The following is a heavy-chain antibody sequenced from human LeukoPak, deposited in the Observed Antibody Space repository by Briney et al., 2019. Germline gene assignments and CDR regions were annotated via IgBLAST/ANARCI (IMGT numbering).Heavy chain of an antibody. CDR2: ISSSSSYI. CDR3: ARGAVARPYEYYDFWSGYYTIDYFDY. Sequence: NAGGSLRLSCAASGFTFSSYSMNWVRQAPGKGLEWVSSISSSSSYIYYADSVKGRFTISRDNAKNSLYLQMNSLRAEDTAVYYCARGAVARPYEYYDFWSGYYTIDYFDYWGQGTLVTVSS. J-gene: IGHJ4*02. D-gene: IGHD3-3*01. V-gene: IGHV3-21*04. CDR1: GFTFSSYS.